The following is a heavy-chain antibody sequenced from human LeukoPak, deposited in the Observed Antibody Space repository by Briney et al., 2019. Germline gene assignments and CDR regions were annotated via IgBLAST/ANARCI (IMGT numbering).Heavy chain of an antibody. Sequence: PGGSLRLSCAASGFTFSSYWMHWVRQAPGKGLVWVSRINSDESSTSYADSVKGRFTISRDNAKNTLYLQMNGLRAEDTAVYYCARYYSGSGSSFFDYWGQGTLVTVSS. J-gene: IGHJ4*02. CDR2: INSDESST. CDR3: ARYYSGSGSSFFDY. V-gene: IGHV3-74*01. CDR1: GFTFSSYW. D-gene: IGHD3-10*01.